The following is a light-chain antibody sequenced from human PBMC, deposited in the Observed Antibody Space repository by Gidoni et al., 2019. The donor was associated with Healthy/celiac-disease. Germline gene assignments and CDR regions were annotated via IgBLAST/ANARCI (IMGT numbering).Light chain of an antibody. CDR1: SSNIGAGYD. Sequence: QSVLTQPPSVSGAPGQRVTISCTGSSSNIGAGYDVHGYQQLPGTAPKLLIYGNSNRPSGVPDRFSCSKSGTSASLAITVLQAEDEADYYCQSYDSSLSCGVFGGGTKLTVL. J-gene: IGLJ2*01. V-gene: IGLV1-40*01. CDR2: GNS. CDR3: QSYDSSLSCGV.